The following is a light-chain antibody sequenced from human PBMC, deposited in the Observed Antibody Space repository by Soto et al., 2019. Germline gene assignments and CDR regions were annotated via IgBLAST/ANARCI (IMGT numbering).Light chain of an antibody. CDR2: GAS. J-gene: IGKJ2*01. CDR1: QDIRKD. V-gene: IGKV1-6*01. Sequence: IQMTQSPSSLSASVGYRVTITCGASQDIRKDLAWYQQKPGKAPQILIYGASTLQTGVASRFSGSGSATDFTLTISSLQSEDSAAYYCLQDYNYPFTFGQGTKVDIK. CDR3: LQDYNYPFT.